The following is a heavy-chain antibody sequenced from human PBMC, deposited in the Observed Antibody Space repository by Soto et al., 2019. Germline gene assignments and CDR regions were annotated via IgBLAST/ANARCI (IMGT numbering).Heavy chain of an antibody. V-gene: IGHV3-66*01. J-gene: IGHJ4*02. D-gene: IGHD4-17*01. CDR1: GFTVSSNF. Sequence: EVQLVVSGGGLVQPGGSLRLSCAASGFTVSSNFMSWVRQAPGKGLEWVSIIYSDGSTYYADSVKGRFTISRDNSKNTLYLQMNSLSADDPAVYYCASRRNPYGAYDYWGQGTLVTVSS. CDR3: ASRRNPYGAYDY. CDR2: IYSDGST.